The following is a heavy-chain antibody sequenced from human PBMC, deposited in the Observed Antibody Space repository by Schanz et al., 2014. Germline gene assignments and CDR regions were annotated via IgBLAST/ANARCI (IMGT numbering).Heavy chain of an antibody. J-gene: IGHJ4*02. V-gene: IGHV3-66*01. CDR3: ARDQASTH. CDR2: TYLGGNT. CDR1: GFSISDHT. Sequence: EVQLVESGGGLVQPGGSLRLSCAASGFSISDHTMRWDRQAPGKGLEPVSVTYLGGNTDYAGSGKGRFTISRDDSKNTHHLQMNSLRAEDTAIYFCARDQASTHWGQGTPVTVSS.